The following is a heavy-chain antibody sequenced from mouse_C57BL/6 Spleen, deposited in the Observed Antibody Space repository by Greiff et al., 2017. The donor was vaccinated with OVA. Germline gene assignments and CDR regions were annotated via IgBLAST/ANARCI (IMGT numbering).Heavy chain of an antibody. V-gene: IGHV1-85*01. CDR1: GYTITSYD. CDR2: IYPRDGST. J-gene: IGHJ3*01. D-gene: IGHD2-4*01. Sequence: VQLHQSGPELVKPGASVKLFCKASGYTITSYDINWVKQRPGQGFEWIGWIYPRDGSTKYHEKFKGKATLTVDTSSSTAYMELHSLTSEDSAVYFCARQDDYDWFAYWGQGTLVTVSA. CDR3: ARQDDYDWFAY.